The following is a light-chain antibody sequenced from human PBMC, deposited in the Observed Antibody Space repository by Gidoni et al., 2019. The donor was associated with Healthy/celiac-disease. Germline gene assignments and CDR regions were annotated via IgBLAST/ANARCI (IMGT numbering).Light chain of an antibody. CDR2: EGS. J-gene: IGLJ2*01. CDR1: SSDVGSYNL. Sequence: QSALTQPASVSGSPGPSITISCTGTSSDVGSYNLVSWYQQHPGKAPKLMIYEGSKRPSGVSNRFSGSKSGNTASLTISGLQAEDEADYYCCSYAGSSFVVFGGGTKLTAL. CDR3: CSYAGSSFVV. V-gene: IGLV2-23*01.